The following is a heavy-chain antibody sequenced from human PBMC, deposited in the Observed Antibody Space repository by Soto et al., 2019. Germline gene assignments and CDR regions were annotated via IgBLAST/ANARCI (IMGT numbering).Heavy chain of an antibody. V-gene: IGHV3-13*01. CDR1: GFTFSSYD. CDR3: ARGSRRFLEWLLHARQNVYYMDV. J-gene: IGHJ6*03. D-gene: IGHD3-3*01. CDR2: IGTAGDT. Sequence: GGSLRLSCAASGFTFSSYDMHWVRQATGKGLEWVSAIGTAGDTYYPGSVKGRFTISRENAKNSLYLQMNSLRAGDTAVYYCARGSRRFLEWLLHARQNVYYMDVWGKGTTVTVSS.